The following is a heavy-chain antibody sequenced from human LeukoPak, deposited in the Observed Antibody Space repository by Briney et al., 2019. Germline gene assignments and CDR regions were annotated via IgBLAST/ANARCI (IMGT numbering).Heavy chain of an antibody. CDR1: GGSVSSGSYY. J-gene: IGHJ4*02. CDR2: IYYSGST. D-gene: IGHD5-24*01. Sequence: SETLSLTCTVSGGSVSSGSYYWSWIRQPPGKGLEWIGYIYYSGSTNYNPSLKSRVTISVDTSKNQFSLKLSSVTAADTAVYYCARDGCNRPNSDWGQGTLVTVSS. CDR3: ARDGCNRPNSD. V-gene: IGHV4-61*01.